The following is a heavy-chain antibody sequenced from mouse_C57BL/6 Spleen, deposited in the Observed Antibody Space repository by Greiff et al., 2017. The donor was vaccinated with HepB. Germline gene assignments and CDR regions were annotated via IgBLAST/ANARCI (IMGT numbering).Heavy chain of an antibody. V-gene: IGHV1-76*01. CDR3: AITTVVATDAMDY. J-gene: IGHJ4*01. CDR1: GYTFTDYY. CDR2: IYPGSGNT. D-gene: IGHD1-1*01. Sequence: QVQLQQSGAELVRPGASVKLSCKASGYTFTDYYINWVKQRPGQGLEWIARIYPGSGNTYYNEKFKGKATLTAEKSSSTAYMQLSSLTSEDSAVYFCAITTVVATDAMDYWGQGTSVTVSS.